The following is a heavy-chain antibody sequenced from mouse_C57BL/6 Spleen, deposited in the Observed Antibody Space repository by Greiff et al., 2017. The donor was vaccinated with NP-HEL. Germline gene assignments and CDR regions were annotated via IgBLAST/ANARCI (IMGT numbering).Heavy chain of an antibody. Sequence: QVQLQQPGAELVKPGASVKLSCKASGYTFTSYWMQWVKQRPGQGLEWIGEIDPSDSYTNYNQKFKGKATLTVDTSSSTAYLQLSSLTSEDSAVYCCARGDLNSDYYGSSPFADWGQGTLVTVSA. CDR2: IDPSDSYT. CDR1: GYTFTSYW. D-gene: IGHD1-1*01. V-gene: IGHV1-50*01. J-gene: IGHJ3*01. CDR3: ARGDLNSDYYGSSPFAD.